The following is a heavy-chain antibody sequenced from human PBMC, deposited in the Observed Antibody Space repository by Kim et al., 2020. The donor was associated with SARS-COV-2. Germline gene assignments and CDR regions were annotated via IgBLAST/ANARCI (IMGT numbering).Heavy chain of an antibody. Sequence: NPSLKGRVTISEDTSKNQFSLKLSSVTAADTAVYYCAGSIVGATKGFDPWGQGTLVTVSS. D-gene: IGHD1-26*01. V-gene: IGHV4-4*09. J-gene: IGHJ5*02. CDR3: AGSIVGATKGFDP.